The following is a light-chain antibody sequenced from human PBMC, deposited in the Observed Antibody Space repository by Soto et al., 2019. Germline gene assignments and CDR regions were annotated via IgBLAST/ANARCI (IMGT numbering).Light chain of an antibody. CDR2: GAS. Sequence: IVLTQSQGTLSLSPGERATLSCRASQSVSSSYLAWYQQKPGQAPRLLIFGASSRASGIPDRFSGSGSGTDFTLTISRLEPEDFALYYCQQYGSSSWSFGKGTKVDIE. CDR1: QSVSSSY. J-gene: IGKJ1*01. V-gene: IGKV3-20*01. CDR3: QQYGSSSWS.